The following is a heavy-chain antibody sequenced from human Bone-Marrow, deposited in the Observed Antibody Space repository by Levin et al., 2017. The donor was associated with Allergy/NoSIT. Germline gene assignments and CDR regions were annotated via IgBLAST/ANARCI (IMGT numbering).Heavy chain of an antibody. CDR1: GASIRSSY. Sequence: SETLSLTCTVSGASIRSSYWNWIRQPPGKGLEWIGYVYNSGSTIYNPSLKSRVTISIDTSKNHFSLKLSSVTPADTAVYYCAREVNDAFDFWGQGTMVTVSS. D-gene: IGHD3-22*01. J-gene: IGHJ3*01. V-gene: IGHV4-59*01. CDR3: AREVNDAFDF. CDR2: VYNSGST.